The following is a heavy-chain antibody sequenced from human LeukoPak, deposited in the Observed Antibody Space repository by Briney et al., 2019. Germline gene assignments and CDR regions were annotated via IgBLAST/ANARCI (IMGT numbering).Heavy chain of an antibody. CDR1: GGSISSYY. Sequence: SETLSLTCTVSGGSISSYYWSWIRQPPGKGLEWIGEINHSGSTNYNPSLKSRVTISVDTSKNQFSLKLSSVTAADTAVYYCARRGYSYGMWGQGTLVTVSS. D-gene: IGHD5-18*01. CDR2: INHSGST. CDR3: ARRGYSYGM. V-gene: IGHV4-34*01. J-gene: IGHJ4*02.